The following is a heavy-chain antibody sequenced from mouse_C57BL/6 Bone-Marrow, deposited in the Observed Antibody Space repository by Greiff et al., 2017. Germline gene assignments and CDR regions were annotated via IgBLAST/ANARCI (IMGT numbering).Heavy chain of an antibody. D-gene: IGHD1-1*01. CDR2: IWSGGST. CDR1: GFSLTSSG. J-gene: IGHJ1*03. CDR3: ARNYLYGSSYRYFDV. Sequence: VHLVESGPGLVQPSQSLSITCTVSGFSLTSSGVHWVRQSPGKGLEWLGVIWSGGSTDYNAAFISRLSLSKDNSKSQVFFKMNSLQADDTAIYXCARNYLYGSSYRYFDVWGTGTTVTVSS. V-gene: IGHV2-2*01.